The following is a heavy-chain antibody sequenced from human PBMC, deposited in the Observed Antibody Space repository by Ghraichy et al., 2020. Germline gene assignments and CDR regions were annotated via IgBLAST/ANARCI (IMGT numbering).Heavy chain of an antibody. CDR1: GFTFSSYA. V-gene: IGHV3-23*01. CDR3: AKGDGGYCSSTSCPRFDY. D-gene: IGHD2-2*01. CDR2: ISGSGGST. J-gene: IGHJ4*02. Sequence: GGSLRLSCAASGFTFSSYAMSWVRQAPGKGLEWVSAISGSGGSTYYADSVKGRFTISRDNSKNTLYLQMNSLRAEDTAVYYCAKGDGGYCSSTSCPRFDYWGQGTLVTVSS.